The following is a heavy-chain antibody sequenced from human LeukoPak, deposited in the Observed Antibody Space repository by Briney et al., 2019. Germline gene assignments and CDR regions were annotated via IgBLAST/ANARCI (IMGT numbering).Heavy chain of an antibody. V-gene: IGHV3-7*01. CDR1: GFTFSSYW. Sequence: GGSLRLSCAASGFTFSSYWMSWVRQAPGKGLEWVANIKQDGSEKYYVDSVKGRFTISRDNAKNSLYLQMNSLRAEDTAVYYCARGGCNGGSCSFDYWGQGTLVTVSS. J-gene: IGHJ4*02. D-gene: IGHD2-15*01. CDR3: ARGGCNGGSCSFDY. CDR2: IKQDGSEK.